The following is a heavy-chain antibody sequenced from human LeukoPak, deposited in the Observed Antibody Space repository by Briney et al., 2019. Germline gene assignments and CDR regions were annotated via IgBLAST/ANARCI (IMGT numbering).Heavy chain of an antibody. Sequence: KSGGSLRLSCAASGFTFSSHTMNWVRQAPGKGLEWVSSISGSSRYIYYADSVKGRFTISRDNAKNSLYLQMNSLRAEDTAVYYCARAGHCTNGVCYSELAYYYGMDVWGQGTTVTVSS. CDR3: ARAGHCTNGVCYSELAYYYGMDV. CDR2: ISGSSRYI. D-gene: IGHD2-8*01. V-gene: IGHV3-21*01. CDR1: GFTFSSHT. J-gene: IGHJ6*02.